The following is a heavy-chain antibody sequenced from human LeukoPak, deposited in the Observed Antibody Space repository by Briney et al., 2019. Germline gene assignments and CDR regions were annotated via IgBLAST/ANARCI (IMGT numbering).Heavy chain of an antibody. J-gene: IGHJ4*02. CDR3: ARGHYDFWSGYLPLDY. V-gene: IGHV4-59*01. Sequence: SETLSLTCTVSGGSISSYYWSWIRQPPGKGLEWIGYIYYSGSTNYNPSLKSRVTISVDTSKNQFSLKLNSVTAADTAVYYCARGHYDFWSGYLPLDYWGQGTLVTVSS. D-gene: IGHD3-3*01. CDR1: GGSISSYY. CDR2: IYYSGST.